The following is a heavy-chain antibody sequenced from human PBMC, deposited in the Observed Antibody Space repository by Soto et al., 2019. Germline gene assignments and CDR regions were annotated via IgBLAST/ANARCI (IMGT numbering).Heavy chain of an antibody. Sequence: GGSLRLSCAASAFTFSDYSMNWVRQAPGEGLEWVSSISGIGIYIYYADSVKGRFTISRDNTKNSLYLQMNSLRAEDTAVYYCARDSHGSGSYWPSSGQGTLVTVSS. V-gene: IGHV3-21*01. D-gene: IGHD3-10*01. CDR3: ARDSHGSGSYWPS. J-gene: IGHJ5*02. CDR1: AFTFSDYS. CDR2: ISGIGIYI.